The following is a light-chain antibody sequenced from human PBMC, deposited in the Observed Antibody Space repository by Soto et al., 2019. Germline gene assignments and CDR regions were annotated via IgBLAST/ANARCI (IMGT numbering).Light chain of an antibody. CDR1: QSLSSY. CDR3: QQSYSTPKT. Sequence: DIQMTQSPSSPSASVGDRVTITCRASQSLSSYLNWYQQKPGKAPKLLIYAASSLQSGVPSRFSGSGSGTDFTLTISSLQPEDFATYYCQQSYSTPKTFGQGTKVEIK. V-gene: IGKV1-39*01. J-gene: IGKJ1*01. CDR2: AAS.